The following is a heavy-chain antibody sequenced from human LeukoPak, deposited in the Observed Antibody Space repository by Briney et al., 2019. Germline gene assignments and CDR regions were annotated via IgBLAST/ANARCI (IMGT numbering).Heavy chain of an antibody. CDR2: INAANGNT. Sequence: ASVKVSCKASGYTFITYAMHWVRQAPGQRLEWVGWINAANGNTKYSQKFQGRVTITRDTSASTAYMELSSLRPEDTAVYYCAREWTCTGGTCYFFDFWGQGTPVTVSS. V-gene: IGHV1-3*01. CDR3: AREWTCTGGTCYFFDF. J-gene: IGHJ4*02. CDR1: GYTFITYA. D-gene: IGHD2-15*01.